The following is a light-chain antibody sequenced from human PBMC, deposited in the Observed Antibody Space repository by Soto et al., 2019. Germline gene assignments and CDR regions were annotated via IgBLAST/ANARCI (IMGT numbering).Light chain of an antibody. V-gene: IGKV3-15*01. CDR2: GAS. CDR1: QTVSSN. J-gene: IGKJ1*01. CDR3: QQYIKGPQT. Sequence: EIVLTQSPGTLPLSPRERATLXXRASQTVSSNYLAWYQQKPGQAPRLXIYGASTRATGSPATFTGSGSGTEFTLTSSSLQSEDIAVYSCQQYIKGPQTFGQGTKVDIK.